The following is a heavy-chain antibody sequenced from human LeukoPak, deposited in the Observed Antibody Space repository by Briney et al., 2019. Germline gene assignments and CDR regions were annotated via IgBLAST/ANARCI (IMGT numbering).Heavy chain of an antibody. CDR3: ARSRYYYDSSGNNWFDP. CDR2: IYYSGST. J-gene: IGHJ5*02. V-gene: IGHV4-59*01. CDR1: GGSISSYY. Sequence: SETLSLTCTVSGGSISSYYWSWIRQPPGKGLEWIGYIYYSGSTNYNPSLKSRVTISVDTSKNQFSLKLSSVTAAGTAVYYCARSRYYYDSSGNNWFDPWGQGTLVTVSS. D-gene: IGHD3-22*01.